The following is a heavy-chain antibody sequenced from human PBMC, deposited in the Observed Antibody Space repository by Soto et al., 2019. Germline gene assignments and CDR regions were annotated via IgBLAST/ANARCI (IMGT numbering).Heavy chain of an antibody. V-gene: IGHV1-8*01. D-gene: IGHD5-12*01. Sequence: QVQLVQSGAEVKKPGASVKVSCKASGYTLTSYDINWVRQATGQGLEWMGWMNPNSGNTGYAQKYQDRVTMTRNTSISTAYMELSSLRSEDAAVYYCARVIGGHGVLDPWGQGTLVTVSS. CDR3: ARVIGGHGVLDP. CDR1: GYTLTSYD. CDR2: MNPNSGNT. J-gene: IGHJ5*02.